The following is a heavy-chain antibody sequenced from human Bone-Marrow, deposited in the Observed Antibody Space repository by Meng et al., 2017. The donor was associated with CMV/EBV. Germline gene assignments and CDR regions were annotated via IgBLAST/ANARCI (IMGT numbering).Heavy chain of an antibody. CDR1: GFTFGDYG. CDR2: ISSSSSYI. J-gene: IGHJ6*02. D-gene: IGHD2-2*01. Sequence: GGSLRLSCVGSGFTFGDYGMHWVRQAPGKGLEWVSSISSSSSYIYYADSMKGRFTISRDNAKNSLYLQLNSLRAEDTAVYYCARGYCSSTRCYGAPPEEDLYGMDFWGQGTTVTVSS. V-gene: IGHV3-21*01. CDR3: ARGYCSSTRCYGAPPEEDLYGMDF.